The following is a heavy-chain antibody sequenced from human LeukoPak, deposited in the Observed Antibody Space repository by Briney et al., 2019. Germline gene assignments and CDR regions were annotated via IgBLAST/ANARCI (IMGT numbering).Heavy chain of an antibody. D-gene: IGHD6-13*01. V-gene: IGHV1-69*04. CDR3: ARSSSSWYDAFDI. Sequence: GASVKVSCKASGGTFSSYAISWVRQAPGQGLEWMGRIIPILGIANYAQKFQGRVTIIADKSTSTAYMELSSLRSEDTAVYYCARSSSSWYDAFDIWGQGTMVTVSS. CDR1: GGTFSSYA. CDR2: IIPILGIA. J-gene: IGHJ3*02.